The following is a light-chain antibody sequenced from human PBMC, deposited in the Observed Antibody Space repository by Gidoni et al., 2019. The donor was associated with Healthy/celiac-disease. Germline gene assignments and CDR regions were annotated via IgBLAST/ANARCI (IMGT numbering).Light chain of an antibody. J-gene: IGLJ2*01. V-gene: IGLV3-19*01. CDR2: GKN. CDR1: SLRSYY. Sequence: SSALTQDPAVSVALGQTVRSTCQGDSLRSYYASWYQQKPGQPPVLVIYGKNNRPSGIPDRFSGSSSGNTASLTITGAQAEDEADYYCNSRDSSGNHQVFGGGTKLTVL. CDR3: NSRDSSGNHQV.